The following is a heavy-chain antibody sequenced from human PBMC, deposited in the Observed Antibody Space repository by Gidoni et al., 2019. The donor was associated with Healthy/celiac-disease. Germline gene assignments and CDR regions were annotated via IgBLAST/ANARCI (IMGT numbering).Heavy chain of an antibody. J-gene: IGHJ4*02. CDR3: ARVHLCGVLDY. CDR1: GFTFSSYW. CDR2: IKQDGSQK. V-gene: IGHV3-7*01. Sequence: VQLVESGGGLVQPGGSLRLSCAASGFTFSSYWMSWVRQAPGKGLEWVVNIKQDGSQKYYVDSVKVRFTISRDNAKNSLYLQMNSLRAEDTAVYYCARVHLCGVLDYWGQGTLVTVSS. D-gene: IGHD2-2*01.